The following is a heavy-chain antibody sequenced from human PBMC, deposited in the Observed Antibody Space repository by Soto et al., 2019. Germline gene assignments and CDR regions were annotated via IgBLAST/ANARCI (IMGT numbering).Heavy chain of an antibody. CDR1: GYTFTNFG. Sequence: QVQLVQSGAEVKKPGASVKVSCKASGYTFTNFGISWVRQAPGQGLEWMGWISAYNGNTNYAQNFQGRVTMTTDTSTRTASMELRSLRSDDTAVYYWARGGTPIDYWGQGTLVTVSS. D-gene: IGHD3-16*01. V-gene: IGHV1-18*01. CDR3: ARGGTPIDY. CDR2: ISAYNGNT. J-gene: IGHJ4*02.